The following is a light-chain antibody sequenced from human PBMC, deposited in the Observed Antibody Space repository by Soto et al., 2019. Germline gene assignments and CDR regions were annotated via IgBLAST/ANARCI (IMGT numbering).Light chain of an antibody. V-gene: IGLV1-40*01. CDR1: SSNIGAGYA. CDR3: QSYDSSLSGRV. J-gene: IGLJ3*02. CDR2: IDN. Sequence: QSALTQPPSVSGAPGRRVTISCTGSSSNIGAGYAVHWYQQLPGTAPKLLIYIDNTRPSGVPDRFSGSRSGTSASLAITGLQAEDEADYYCQSYDSSLSGRVFGGGTKLTVL.